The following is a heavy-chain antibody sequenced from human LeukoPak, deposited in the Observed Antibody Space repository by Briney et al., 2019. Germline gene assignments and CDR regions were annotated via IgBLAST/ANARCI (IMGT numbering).Heavy chain of an antibody. D-gene: IGHD1-26*01. CDR2: ISSSSSYI. Sequence: GGSLGLSCAASGFTFSSYAMHWVRQAPGKGLEWVSSISSSSSYIYYADSVKGRFTISRDNAKNSLYLQMNSLRAEDTAVYYCARDSDPPWELLLDIWGQGTMVTVSS. V-gene: IGHV3-21*01. CDR1: GFTFSSYA. J-gene: IGHJ3*02. CDR3: ARDSDPPWELLLDI.